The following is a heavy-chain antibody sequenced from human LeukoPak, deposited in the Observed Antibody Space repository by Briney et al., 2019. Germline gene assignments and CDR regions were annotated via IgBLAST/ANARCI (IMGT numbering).Heavy chain of an antibody. CDR1: GYTFTSYG. CDR2: ISAYNGNT. D-gene: IGHD6-6*01. J-gene: IGHJ4*02. V-gene: IGHV1-18*01. Sequence: GASVKVSCKASGYTFTSYGISWVRQAPGQGLEWMGWISAYNGNTNYAQKLQGRVTMTTDTSTSTAYMELRSLRSDDTAVYYCARDGVFPYSSSSNFDYWGQGTLVTVSS. CDR3: ARDGVFPYSSSSNFDY.